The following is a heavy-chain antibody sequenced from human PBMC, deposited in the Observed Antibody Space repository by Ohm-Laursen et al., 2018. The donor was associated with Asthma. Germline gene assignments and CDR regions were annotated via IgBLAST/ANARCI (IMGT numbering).Heavy chain of an antibody. CDR3: ARVLAAADLNFDY. D-gene: IGHD6-13*01. V-gene: IGHV4-30-4*01. CDR1: GGSISSGDYY. CDR2: IYYSGST. Sequence: SQTLSLTCVVSGGSISSGDYYWSWIRQPPGKGLEWIGYIYYSGSTYYNPSLKSRVTISVDTSKNQFSLKLSSVTAADTAVYYCARVLAAADLNFDYWGQGTLVTVSS. J-gene: IGHJ4*02.